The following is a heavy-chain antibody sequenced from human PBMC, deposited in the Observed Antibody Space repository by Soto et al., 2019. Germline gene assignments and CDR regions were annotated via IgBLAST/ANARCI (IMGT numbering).Heavy chain of an antibody. CDR1: GYTFTYRY. V-gene: IGHV1-45*02. CDR3: ARSRGYCSGGSCSQDKDSFDI. CDR2: ITPFNGNT. J-gene: IGHJ3*02. Sequence: QMQLVQSGAEVKKTGSSVKVSCKASGYTFTYRYLHWVRQAPGQALEWMGWITPFNGNTNYAQKFQDCVTITMDRSMIVAYMELSSLRSEDSAMYYCARSRGYCSGGSCSQDKDSFDIWGQGTMVTVSS. D-gene: IGHD2-15*01.